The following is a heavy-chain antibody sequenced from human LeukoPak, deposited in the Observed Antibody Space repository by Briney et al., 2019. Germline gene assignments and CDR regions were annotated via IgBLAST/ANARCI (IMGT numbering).Heavy chain of an antibody. CDR3: ARTYCSSTSCYRHYYYYYGMDV. CDR2: IYYSGST. Sequence: SETLSLTCTVSGGSISSSSYYWGWICQPPGKGLEWIGSIYYSGSTYYNPSLKSRVTISVDTSKNQFSLKLSSVTAADTAVYYCARTYCSSTSCYRHYYYYYGMDVWGQGTTVTVSS. J-gene: IGHJ6*02. V-gene: IGHV4-39*01. CDR1: GGSISSSSYY. D-gene: IGHD2-2*01.